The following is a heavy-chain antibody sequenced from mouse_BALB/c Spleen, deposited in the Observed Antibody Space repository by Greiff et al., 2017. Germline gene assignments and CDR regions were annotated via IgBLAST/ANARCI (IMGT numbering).Heavy chain of an antibody. Sequence: EVQLQQSGPELVKPGASVKISCKASGYSFTGYFMNWVKQSHGKSLEWIGRINPYNGDTFYNQKFKGKATLTVDKSSSTAHMELRSLTSEDSAVYYCGKRAYYRYNAAYYFDYWGQGTTLTVAS. D-gene: IGHD2-14*01. CDR3: GKRAYYRYNAAYYFDY. J-gene: IGHJ2*01. CDR1: GYSFTGYF. V-gene: IGHV1-20*01. CDR2: INPYNGDT.